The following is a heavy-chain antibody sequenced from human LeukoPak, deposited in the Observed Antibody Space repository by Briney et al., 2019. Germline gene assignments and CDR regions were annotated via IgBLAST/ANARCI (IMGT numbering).Heavy chain of an antibody. J-gene: IGHJ4*02. CDR2: IYSGGST. Sequence: GGSLRLSCAASGFTVSSNYMSWVRQAPGKGLEWVSVIYSGGSTYYADSVKGRFIVSRDNSKNTLYLQMNSLGAEDTALYYCASGDYCSSISCPFDYWGQGTLVTVS. CDR3: ASGDYCSSISCPFDY. D-gene: IGHD2-2*01. V-gene: IGHV3-66*01. CDR1: GFTVSSNY.